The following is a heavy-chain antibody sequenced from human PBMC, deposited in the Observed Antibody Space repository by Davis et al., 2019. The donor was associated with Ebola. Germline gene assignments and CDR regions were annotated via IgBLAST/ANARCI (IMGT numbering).Heavy chain of an antibody. CDR1: GFTFSSYG. J-gene: IGHJ4*02. Sequence: GGSLRLSCAASGFTFSSYGMHWVRQAPGKGLEWVAVISFDGSNKYYADSVKGRFTLSRDNSKNTLYLQINSLRAEDTAVYYCAKDGTSGYNLDYWGQGTLVTVSS. CDR2: ISFDGSNK. V-gene: IGHV3-30*18. CDR3: AKDGTSGYNLDY. D-gene: IGHD3-22*01.